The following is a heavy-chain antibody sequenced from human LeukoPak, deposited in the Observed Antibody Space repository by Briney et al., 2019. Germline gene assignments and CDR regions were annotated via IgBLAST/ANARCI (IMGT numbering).Heavy chain of an antibody. CDR2: ISSSSSYI. CDR1: GFTFSSYS. J-gene: IGHJ4*02. V-gene: IGHV3-21*01. CDR3: ARLANRRAYVVPAAGPTDN. D-gene: IGHD2-2*01. Sequence: GGSLRLSCAASGFTFSSYSMNWVRQAPGKGLEWVSSISSSSSYIYYADSVKGRFTISRDNAKNSLYLQMNSLRAEDTAVYYCARLANRRAYVVPAAGPTDNWGQGTLVTVSS.